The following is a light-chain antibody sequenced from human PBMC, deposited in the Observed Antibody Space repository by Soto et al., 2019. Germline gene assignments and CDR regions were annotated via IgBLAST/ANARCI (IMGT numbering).Light chain of an antibody. CDR3: QQYNNWPPLT. Sequence: IVMTQSPATLSVSAGERATLSCRASQTISANLAWYQQRPGQAPRLLIYGASTRATGIPARFSGSGSGTEFTLTISSLHSEDFAVYYCQQYNNWPPLTFGGGTKV. CDR2: GAS. CDR1: QTISAN. V-gene: IGKV3-15*01. J-gene: IGKJ4*01.